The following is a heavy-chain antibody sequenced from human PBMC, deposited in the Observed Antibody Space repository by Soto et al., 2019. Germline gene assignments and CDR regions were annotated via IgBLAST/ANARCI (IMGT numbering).Heavy chain of an antibody. CDR1: GYTFTSYA. Sequence: ASVKVSCKASGYTFTSYAMHWVRQAPGQRLEWMGWINAGNGNTKYSQKFQGRVTITRDTSASTAYMELSSLRSEDTAVYYCARDGPYCSGGSCYSGAWFDPWGQGTLVTV. D-gene: IGHD2-15*01. V-gene: IGHV1-3*01. CDR3: ARDGPYCSGGSCYSGAWFDP. J-gene: IGHJ5*02. CDR2: INAGNGNT.